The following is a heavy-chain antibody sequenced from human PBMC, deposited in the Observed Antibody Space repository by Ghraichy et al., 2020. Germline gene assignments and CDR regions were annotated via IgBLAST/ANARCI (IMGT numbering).Heavy chain of an antibody. CDR2: IYYSGTT. CDR3: AKSTTIFDNWFDP. D-gene: IGHD3-10*02. J-gene: IGHJ5*02. Sequence: SQTLSLTCNVSGASIQRSTSYWGWVRQPPGKGLEWIASIYYSGTTYHNPSLKSRVTIVVDTSKNQFSLNLTSVTAADTAVYYCAKSTTIFDNWFDPWGQGTLVTVSS. V-gene: IGHV4-39*01. CDR1: GASIQRSTSY.